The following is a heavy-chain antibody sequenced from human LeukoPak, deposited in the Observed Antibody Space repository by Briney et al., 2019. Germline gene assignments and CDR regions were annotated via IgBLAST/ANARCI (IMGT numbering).Heavy chain of an antibody. J-gene: IGHJ4*02. CDR3: ARDLGGDYGWNALDY. CDR2: INAGNGNT. Sequence: GASVKVSCKASGGTFSSYAISWVRQAPGQRLEWMGWINAGNGNTKYSQKFQGRVTITRDTSASTAYMELSSLRSEDTAVYYCARDLGGDYGWNALDYWGQGTLVTVSS. CDR1: GGTFSSYA. D-gene: IGHD4-17*01. V-gene: IGHV1-3*01.